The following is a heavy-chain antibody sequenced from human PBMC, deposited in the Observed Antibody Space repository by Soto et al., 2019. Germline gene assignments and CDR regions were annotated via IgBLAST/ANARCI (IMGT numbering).Heavy chain of an antibody. CDR2: ISSNGGST. D-gene: IGHD6-19*01. V-gene: IGHV3-64D*08. CDR1: GFTFSSYA. J-gene: IGHJ6*02. CDR3: VKDRLYSSGWYGVGAIRAHYYYGMDV. Sequence: PGGSLRLSCSASGFTFSSYAMHWVRQAPGKGLEYVSAISSNGGSTYYADSVKGRFTISRDNSKNTLYLQMSSLRAEDTAVYYCVKDRLYSSGWYGVGAIRAHYYYGMDVWGQGTTVTVSS.